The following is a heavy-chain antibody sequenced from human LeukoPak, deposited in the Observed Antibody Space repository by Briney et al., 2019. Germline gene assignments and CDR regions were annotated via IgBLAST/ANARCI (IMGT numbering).Heavy chain of an antibody. CDR2: IYYSGNT. CDR1: GGTISSSYYY. J-gene: IGHJ5*02. Sequence: PSETLSLTCTVSGGTISSSYYYWGWIRQPPGKGLEWIGSIYYSGNTYYNPSLKSRVTMSVDTSKNQISLKLSSVSAADTAVYYCARSGYFYRWFDPWGQGTLVTVSS. CDR3: ARSGYFYRWFDP. V-gene: IGHV4-39*01. D-gene: IGHD3-22*01.